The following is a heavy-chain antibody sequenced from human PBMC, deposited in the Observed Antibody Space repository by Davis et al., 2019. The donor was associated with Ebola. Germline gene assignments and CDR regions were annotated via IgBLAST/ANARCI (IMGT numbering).Heavy chain of an antibody. Sequence: GESLKISCSDSGVTFSSYAMHWVRQAPGKGLEYVSGIRSNGGSTYYADSVKGRFIISRDNSKNTVYLQMSSLRPDDTAVYYCVKGRVDYWGQGTLVTVSS. V-gene: IGHV3-64D*06. CDR3: VKGRVDY. CDR2: IRSNGGST. J-gene: IGHJ4*02. CDR1: GVTFSSYA.